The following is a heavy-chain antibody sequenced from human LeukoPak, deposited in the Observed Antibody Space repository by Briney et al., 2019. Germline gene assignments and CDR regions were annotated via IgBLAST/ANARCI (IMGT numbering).Heavy chain of an antibody. V-gene: IGHV3-21*06. D-gene: IGHD3-10*01. Sequence: GGSLRLSCAASGFTLRSYTMNWVRQAPGKGLEWVSSISGIGTSKYYADSVKGRFTISRDNGKSSVFLQMNSLRVEDTAIYYCARVVDYYESGGWIDYWGQGTLVTVSS. CDR3: ARVVDYYESGGWIDY. CDR2: ISGIGTSK. J-gene: IGHJ4*02. CDR1: GFTLRSYT.